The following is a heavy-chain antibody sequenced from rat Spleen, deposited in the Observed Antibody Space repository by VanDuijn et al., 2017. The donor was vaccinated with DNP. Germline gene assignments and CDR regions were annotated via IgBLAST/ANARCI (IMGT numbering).Heavy chain of an antibody. CDR2: ISPSGGNT. V-gene: IGHV5-25*01. CDR1: GFTFTNYD. Sequence: EVQLVESGGGLVQPGRSLKLSCAASGFTFTNYDMAWVRQAPVKGLEWVASISPSGGNTYYRDSVKGRFTVSRDYGKSSLYLQMDSLRSEDTATYYCARHNAAYYVVDAWGQGTSVTVSS. CDR3: ARHNAAYYVVDA. J-gene: IGHJ4*01.